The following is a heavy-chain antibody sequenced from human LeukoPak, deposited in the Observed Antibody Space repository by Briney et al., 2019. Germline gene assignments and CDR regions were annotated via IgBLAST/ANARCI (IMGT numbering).Heavy chain of an antibody. Sequence: QPGRSLRLSFAASGFTFSSYGMHWVRQAPGKGLEWVAVIWYDGSNKYYADSVKGRFTISRDNSKNTLYLQMNSLRAEDTAVYYCARDYAPSGAPEFDYWGQGTLVTVSS. CDR2: IWYDGSNK. V-gene: IGHV3-33*01. D-gene: IGHD1-26*01. CDR1: GFTFSSYG. J-gene: IGHJ4*02. CDR3: ARDYAPSGAPEFDY.